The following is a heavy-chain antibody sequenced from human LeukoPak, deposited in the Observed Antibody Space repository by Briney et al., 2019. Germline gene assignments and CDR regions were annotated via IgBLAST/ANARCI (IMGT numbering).Heavy chain of an antibody. V-gene: IGHV3-23*01. CDR1: GFTLSSYE. CDR3: TRSSGWYGIS. Sequence: GGSLRLSCTVSGFTLSSYEMTWFRQAPGKGLEWVSSIGYGGADSHYADSVKGRFTISRDNSKNTLYLQLSSLRADDTAVYCCTRSSGWYGISWGQGTLVTVSS. D-gene: IGHD6-19*01. J-gene: IGHJ4*02. CDR2: IGYGGADS.